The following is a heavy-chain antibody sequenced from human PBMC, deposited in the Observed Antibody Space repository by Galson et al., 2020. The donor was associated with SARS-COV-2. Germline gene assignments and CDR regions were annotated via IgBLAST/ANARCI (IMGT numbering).Heavy chain of an antibody. CDR2: IYYSGST. CDR1: GGSISSGDYY. J-gene: IGHJ6*02. D-gene: IGHD3-10*01. V-gene: IGHV4-30-4*01. CDR3: ARDVMVRGVRYYYYYYCGMDV. Sequence: SETLSLTCTVSGGSISSGDYYWSWIRQPPGKGLEWIGYIYYSGSTYYNPSLKSRVTISVDTSKNQFSLKLSSVTAADTAVYYCARDVMVRGVRYYYYYYCGMDVWGQGTTVTVSS.